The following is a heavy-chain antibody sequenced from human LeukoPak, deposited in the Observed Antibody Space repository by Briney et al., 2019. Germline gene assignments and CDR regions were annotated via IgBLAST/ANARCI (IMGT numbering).Heavy chain of an antibody. J-gene: IGHJ4*02. CDR1: GFTVSSNY. CDR2: IYSGGST. Sequence: GGSLRLSCAASGFTVSSNYMSWVRQAPGKGLEWVSVIYSGGSTYYADSAKGRFTISRDNSKNTLYLQMNSLRAEDTAVYYCARDSVGAFDYWGQGTLVTVSS. CDR3: ARDSVGAFDY. D-gene: IGHD3-3*01. V-gene: IGHV3-53*01.